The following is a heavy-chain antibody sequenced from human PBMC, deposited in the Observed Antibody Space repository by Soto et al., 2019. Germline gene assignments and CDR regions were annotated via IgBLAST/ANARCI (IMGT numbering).Heavy chain of an antibody. Sequence: PGGSLRLSCAASGFTFSSYAMSWVRQAPGKGLEWVSAISGSGGSTYYADSVNGRFTISRKNSKNTLYLQMNSLISEDTVVYYCAKASGSSWYYSSGMDVWGKGTTVTVSS. CDR2: ISGSGGST. J-gene: IGHJ6*04. V-gene: IGHV3-23*01. D-gene: IGHD6-13*01. CDR3: AKASGSSWYYSSGMDV. CDR1: GFTFSSYA.